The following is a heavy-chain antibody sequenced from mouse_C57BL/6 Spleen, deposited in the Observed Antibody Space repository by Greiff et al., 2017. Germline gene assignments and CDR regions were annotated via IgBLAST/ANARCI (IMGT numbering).Heavy chain of an antibody. J-gene: IGHJ4*01. CDR2: ISDGGSYT. CDR3: ARVQLRRLYAMDY. CDR1: GFTFSSYA. D-gene: IGHD3-2*02. V-gene: IGHV5-4*03. Sequence: EVKLQESGGGLVKPGGSLKLSCAASGFTFSSYAMSWVRQTPEKRLEWVATISDGGSYTYYPDNVKGRFTISRDNAKNNLYLQMSHLKSEDTAMYYCARVQLRRLYAMDYWGQGTSVTVSS.